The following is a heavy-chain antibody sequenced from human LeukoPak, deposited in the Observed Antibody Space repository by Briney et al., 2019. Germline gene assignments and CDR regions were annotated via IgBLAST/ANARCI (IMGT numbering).Heavy chain of an antibody. CDR1: GDSISSNY. CDR3: ASSAAARYGLWYFDL. CDR2: IYSSGNT. V-gene: IGHV4-59*08. Sequence: PSETLSLTCTVSGDSISSNYWSWIRQPPGKGLEWIGYIYSSGNTNDNPSLKSRVTISIDTSKNQFSLKLSSVTAADTAVYYCASSAAARYGLWYFDLWGRGTLVTVSS. D-gene: IGHD6-13*01. J-gene: IGHJ2*01.